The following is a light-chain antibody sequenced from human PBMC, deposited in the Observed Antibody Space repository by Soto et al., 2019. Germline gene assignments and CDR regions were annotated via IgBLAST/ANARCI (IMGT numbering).Light chain of an antibody. V-gene: IGLV1-44*01. CDR3: AAWDDRLNGWV. CDR2: SNN. CDR1: RSNSGSNT. J-gene: IGLJ3*02. Sequence: QSVLTQPPSASGTPGPRVTISCSGSRSNSGSNTVNWYQQLPGTAPKLLIYSNNQRPSGVPDRFSGSKSGTSASLAISGLQSEDEAEYYCAAWDDRLNGWVFGGGTKLTVL.